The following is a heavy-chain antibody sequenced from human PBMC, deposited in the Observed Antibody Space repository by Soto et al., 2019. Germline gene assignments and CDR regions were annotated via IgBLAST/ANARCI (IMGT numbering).Heavy chain of an antibody. Sequence: KGLEWIGYIYYSGSTNYNPSLKSRVTISVDTSKNQFSLKLRSVTAADTAVYYCAGEDTNKNYYFGGTDVWVYGSRVTVCS. J-gene: IGHJ6*04. D-gene: IGHD2-2*01. V-gene: IGHV4-59*01. CDR2: IYYSGST. CDR3: AGEDTNKNYYFGGTDV.